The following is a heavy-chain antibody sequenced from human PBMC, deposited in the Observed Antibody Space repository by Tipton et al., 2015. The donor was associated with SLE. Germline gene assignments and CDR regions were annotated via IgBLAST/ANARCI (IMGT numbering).Heavy chain of an antibody. CDR3: TRTSTKEVI. J-gene: IGHJ4*02. D-gene: IGHD2-8*01. Sequence: TLSLTCTVSGGSMSSSIYYWGWIRQPPGKGLEWIGSVYYSGTTYYNPSLKSRVTMSVDTSKTQFSLKLSSVTAADSGVYYCTRTSTKEVIWGQGALVTVSS. CDR1: GGSMSSSIYY. CDR2: VYYSGTT. V-gene: IGHV4-39*07.